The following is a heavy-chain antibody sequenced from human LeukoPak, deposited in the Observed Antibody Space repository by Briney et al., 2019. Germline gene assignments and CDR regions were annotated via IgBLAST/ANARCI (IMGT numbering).Heavy chain of an antibody. CDR1: GGSISSSSYY. V-gene: IGHV4-39*01. Sequence: PSETLSLTCTVSGGSISSSSYYWGWIRQPPGKGLEWIESIYYSGSTYYNPSLKSRVTISVDTSKNQFSLKLSSVTAADTAVYYCARVFLRFDFDYWGQGTLVTVSS. D-gene: IGHD3-10*01. J-gene: IGHJ4*02. CDR3: ARVFLRFDFDY. CDR2: IYYSGST.